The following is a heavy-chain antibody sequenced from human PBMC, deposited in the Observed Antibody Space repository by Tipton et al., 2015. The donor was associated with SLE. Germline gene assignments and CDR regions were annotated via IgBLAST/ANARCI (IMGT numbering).Heavy chain of an antibody. CDR2: IVPMFGAT. J-gene: IGHJ4*02. D-gene: IGHD5-18*01. CDR1: GGGLDNYG. V-gene: IGHV1-69*06. Sequence: QLVQSGAEVKKPGSSVKVSCEVSGGGLDNYGINWVRQAPGQGLEWMGGIVPMFGATTYAQKFQDRLTMTSDTSTSTAYMELRSLRSDDTAIYYCARVRVDTAMGVFDFWGQGTLVTVSS. CDR3: ARVRVDTAMGVFDF.